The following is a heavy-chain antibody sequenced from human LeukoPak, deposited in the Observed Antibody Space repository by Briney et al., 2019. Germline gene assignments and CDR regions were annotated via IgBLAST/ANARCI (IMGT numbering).Heavy chain of an antibody. CDR3: ARAAIQFDY. V-gene: IGHV3-7*01. J-gene: IGHJ4*02. Sequence: GGSLRLSCAASGFTFSIYWMSWVRQAPGKGLEWVANIKQDGSEKYYVDSVKGRFTISRYNAKNSLYLQMNSLRAEDTAVYYCARAAIQFDYWGQGTLVTVSS. D-gene: IGHD5-18*01. CDR1: GFTFSIYW. CDR2: IKQDGSEK.